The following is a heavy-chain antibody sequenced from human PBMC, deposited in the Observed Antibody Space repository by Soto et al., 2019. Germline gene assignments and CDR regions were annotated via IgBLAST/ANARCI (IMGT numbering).Heavy chain of an antibody. D-gene: IGHD3-9*01. Sequence: PSETLSLTCTVSGGSISSSSYYWGWIRQPPGKGLEWIGSIYYSGSTYYNPSLKSRVTISVDTSKNQFSLKLSSVTAADTAAYYCARLRYGSEADPYSNYVGALRYFDWYFDYWGQGTLVTVSS. J-gene: IGHJ4*02. CDR3: ARLRYGSEADPYSNYVGALRYFDWYFDY. V-gene: IGHV4-39*01. CDR1: GGSISSSSYY. CDR2: IYYSGST.